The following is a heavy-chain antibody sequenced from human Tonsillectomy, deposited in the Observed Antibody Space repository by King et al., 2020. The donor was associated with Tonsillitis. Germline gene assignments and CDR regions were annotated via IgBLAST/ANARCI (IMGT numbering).Heavy chain of an antibody. CDR1: GGSISSYY. Sequence: QLQLQESGPGLVKPSETLSLTCTVSGGSISSYYWSWIRQPPGKGLEWIGYIYYSGSTNYNPSLKSRVTISVDTSKNQFSLKLSSVTAADTAVYYCARRAYDFWSGYYRPYNWFDTWGQGTLVTVSS. CDR3: ARRAYDFWSGYYRPYNWFDT. J-gene: IGHJ5*02. CDR2: IYYSGST. V-gene: IGHV4-59*08. D-gene: IGHD3-3*01.